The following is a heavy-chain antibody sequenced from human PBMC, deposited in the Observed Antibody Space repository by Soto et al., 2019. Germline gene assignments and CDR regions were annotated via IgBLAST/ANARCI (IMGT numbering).Heavy chain of an antibody. V-gene: IGHV1-3*01. CDR3: ARGGGWYVWFDP. Sequence: ASVKVSCKASGYTFNRYGMHWVRQAPGQRLEWMGWINAGNGNTKYSQKFQGRVTITRDTSASTAYMELSSLRSEVTSVYYCARGGGWYVWFDPWGQGTLVTVSS. CDR1: GYTFNRYG. J-gene: IGHJ5*02. D-gene: IGHD6-19*01. CDR2: INAGNGNT.